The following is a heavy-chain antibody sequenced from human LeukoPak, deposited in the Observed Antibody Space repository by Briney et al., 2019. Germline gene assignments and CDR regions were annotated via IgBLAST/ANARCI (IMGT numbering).Heavy chain of an antibody. J-gene: IGHJ4*02. Sequence: SETLSLTCTVSGYSISSGYYWGWIRQPPGKGLEWIGSIYHSGSTYYNPSLKSRVTISVDTSKNQFSLKLSSVTAADTAVYYCAREVSELDMNRDYWGQGTLVTVSS. CDR3: AREVSELDMNRDY. D-gene: IGHD2-2*03. CDR1: GYSISSGYY. V-gene: IGHV4-38-2*02. CDR2: IYHSGST.